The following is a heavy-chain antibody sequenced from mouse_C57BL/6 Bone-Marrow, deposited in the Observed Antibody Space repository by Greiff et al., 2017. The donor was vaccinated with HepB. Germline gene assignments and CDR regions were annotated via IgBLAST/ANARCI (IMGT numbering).Heavy chain of an antibody. J-gene: IGHJ2*01. Sequence: VQLVESGAELVRPGASVKLSCKASGYTFTDYYINWVKQRPGQGLEWIARIYPGSGNTYYNEKFKGKATLTAEKSSSTAYMQLSSLTSEDSAVYFCARHYGSSSYYFDYWGQGTTLTVSS. CDR1: GYTFTDYY. CDR2: IYPGSGNT. CDR3: ARHYGSSSYYFDY. D-gene: IGHD1-1*01. V-gene: IGHV1-76*01.